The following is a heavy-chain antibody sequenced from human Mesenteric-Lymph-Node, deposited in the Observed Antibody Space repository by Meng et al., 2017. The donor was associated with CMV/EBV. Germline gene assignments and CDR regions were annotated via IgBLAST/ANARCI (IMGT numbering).Heavy chain of an antibody. V-gene: IGHV1-2*02. J-gene: IGHJ4*02. D-gene: IGHD5-24*01. Sequence: ASVKVSCKASGYTFTGYYMHWVRQAPGQGLEWMGWINPNSGGTNYAQKFQGRVTMTRDTSISTAYMELSRLRSDDTAVYYCARGAVRWLQPGHFDYWGQGTLVTVSS. CDR3: ARGAVRWLQPGHFDY. CDR1: GYTFTGYY. CDR2: INPNSGGT.